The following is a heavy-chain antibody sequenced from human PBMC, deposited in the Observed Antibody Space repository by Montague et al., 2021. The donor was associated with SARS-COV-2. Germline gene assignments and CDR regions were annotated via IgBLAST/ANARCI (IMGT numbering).Heavy chain of an antibody. Sequence: SETLSLTCRVSGDSISTSTWWTWVCQTPGKGLERIGEIFHSGTINYNSSLKSRVSISVDKSNNQFSLRLSSLIAADTAVYYCATLSRRAAAGTRDYFGLDVWGQGTTVVVSS. CDR1: GDSISTSTW. V-gene: IGHV4-4*02. D-gene: IGHD6-13*01. J-gene: IGHJ6*02. CDR2: IFHSGTI. CDR3: ATLSRRAAAGTRDYFGLDV.